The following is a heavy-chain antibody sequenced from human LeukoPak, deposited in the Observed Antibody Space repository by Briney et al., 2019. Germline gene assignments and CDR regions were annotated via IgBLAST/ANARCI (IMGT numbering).Heavy chain of an antibody. J-gene: IGHJ4*02. D-gene: IGHD6-19*01. CDR2: IIPIFGTA. CDR3: ARSIAVAGPAEDYFDY. Sequence: GASVKVSCKASGGTFSSYAISWVRQAPGQGLEWMGRIIPIFGTANYAQKFQGRVTITTDESTSTAYMELSSLRSEDTALYYCARSIAVAGPAEDYFDYWGQGTLVTVSS. CDR1: GGTFSSYA. V-gene: IGHV1-69*05.